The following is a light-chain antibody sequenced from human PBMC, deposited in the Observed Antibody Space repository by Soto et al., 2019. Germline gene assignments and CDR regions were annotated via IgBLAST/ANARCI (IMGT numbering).Light chain of an antibody. J-gene: IGLJ2*01. V-gene: IGLV2-14*01. CDR1: SSDVGSYYT. CDR2: EVS. CDR3: SSETSSKTLL. Sequence: QSVLTQPVSVSGSPGQSLTISCTGTSSDVGSYYTVSWYQQHPGKVPKLMIYEVSNRPSGVSNRFSASKSGNTASLTISGLQAEDEADYYCSSETSSKTLLFGGGTQLTVL.